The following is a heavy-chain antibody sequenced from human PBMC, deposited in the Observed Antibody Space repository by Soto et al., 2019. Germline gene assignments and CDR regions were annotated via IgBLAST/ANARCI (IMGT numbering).Heavy chain of an antibody. Sequence: ASVKVSCKASGYTFTSYDINWVRQATGQGLEWMGWMNPNSGYTGHAQKFQGRVTMTRDTSTSTAYMELSSLRSEDTAVYYCASVLGSIAYWGQGTLVPVAS. V-gene: IGHV1-8*01. J-gene: IGHJ4*02. CDR1: GYTFTSYD. D-gene: IGHD2-21*01. CDR2: MNPNSGYT. CDR3: ASVLGSIAY.